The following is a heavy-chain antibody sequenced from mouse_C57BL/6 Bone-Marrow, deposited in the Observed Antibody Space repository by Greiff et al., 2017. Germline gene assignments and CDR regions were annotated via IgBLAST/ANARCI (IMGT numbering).Heavy chain of an antibody. Sequence: EVMLVESGGGLVKPGGSLKLSCAASGFTFSSYAMSWVRQTPEQRLEWVATISDGGSYTYYPDNVKGRFTISRDNAKNNLYLQMSHLKSEDTAMYYCARGPRWLLLDYWGQGTTLTVSS. CDR2: ISDGGSYT. D-gene: IGHD2-3*01. J-gene: IGHJ2*01. CDR1: GFTFSSYA. CDR3: ARGPRWLLLDY. V-gene: IGHV5-4*03.